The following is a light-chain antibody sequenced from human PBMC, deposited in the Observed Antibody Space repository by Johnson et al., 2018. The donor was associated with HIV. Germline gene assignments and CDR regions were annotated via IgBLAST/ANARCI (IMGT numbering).Light chain of an antibody. CDR3: GTWDTRLSGGHV. CDR2: ENN. CDR1: SSNIGNNY. Sequence: QSVLTQPPSVSAAPGQKVTISCSGSSSNIGNNYVSWYQQLPGTAPKVLIYENNKRPSGIPDRFSGSKSGTSATLGITGLQTGDEADYYCGTWDTRLSGGHVFGTGTKGPVL. V-gene: IGLV1-51*02. J-gene: IGLJ1*01.